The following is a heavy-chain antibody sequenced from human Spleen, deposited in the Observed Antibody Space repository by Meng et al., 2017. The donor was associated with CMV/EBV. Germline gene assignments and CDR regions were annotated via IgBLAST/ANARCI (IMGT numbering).Heavy chain of an antibody. CDR1: GGSISSYS. CDR2: IYYSGST. V-gene: IGHV4-59*12. J-gene: IGHJ3*02. CDR3: ARGYRRAGAFDI. D-gene: IGHD2-2*01. Sequence: SETLSLTCTVSGGSISSYSWTWIRQPPGKGLEWIGYIYYSGSTNYNPSLKSRVTISVDTSKNQFSLKLSSVTAADTAVYYCARGYRRAGAFDIWGQGTMVTVSS.